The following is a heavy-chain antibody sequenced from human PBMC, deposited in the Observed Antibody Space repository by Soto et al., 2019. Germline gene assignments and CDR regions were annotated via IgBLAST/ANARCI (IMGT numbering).Heavy chain of an antibody. V-gene: IGHV1-2*02. D-gene: IGHD5-12*01. CDR3: ARESGGATATLDYYYFYMDV. CDR1: GDSFNDYY. CDR2: INPNGGVT. J-gene: IGHJ6*03. Sequence: QVQLVQSGAEVRKPGASVTVSCRSSGDSFNDYYIHWVRQAPGQGFEWMGWINPNGGVTKYAQKFQGGVSMTRDTSIRTVYMQLSRLRSDDTAVYYCARESGGATATLDYYYFYMDVWGTWTTVTVSS.